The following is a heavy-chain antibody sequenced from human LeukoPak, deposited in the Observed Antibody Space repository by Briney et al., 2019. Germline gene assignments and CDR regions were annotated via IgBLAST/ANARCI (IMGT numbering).Heavy chain of an antibody. CDR2: IKQDGSEK. Sequence: GGSLRLSCAASGFTFSRYWMSCVRQAPGKGLEWVANIKQDGSEKYYVDSVKGRFTISRDNAKNSLYLQMNSLRAEDTAVYYCVRAYSNRHFDYWGQGTLVTVSS. V-gene: IGHV3-7*05. CDR1: GFTFSRYW. CDR3: VRAYSNRHFDY. D-gene: IGHD4-11*01. J-gene: IGHJ4*02.